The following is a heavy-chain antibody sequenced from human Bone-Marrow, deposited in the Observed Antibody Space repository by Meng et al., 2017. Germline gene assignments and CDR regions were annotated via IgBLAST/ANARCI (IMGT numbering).Heavy chain of an antibody. D-gene: IGHD2-15*01. J-gene: IGHJ6*02. CDR3: ARGALNYCSGGSCQTLSYYYYGMDV. CDR2: ISYDGSNK. CDR1: GLTFSSYA. V-gene: IGHV3-30*07. Sequence: LSLTCAASGLTFSSYAMHWVRQAPGKGLEWVAVISYDGSNKYYADSVKGRFTISRDNAKNSLYLQMNSLRAEDTAVYYCARGALNYCSGGSCQTLSYYYYGMDVWGQGTTVTVSS.